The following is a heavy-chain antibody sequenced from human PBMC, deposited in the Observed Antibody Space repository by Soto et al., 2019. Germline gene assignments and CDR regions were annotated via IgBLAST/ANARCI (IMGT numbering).Heavy chain of an antibody. Sequence: SETLSLTCAVSVGSISSSNWWSWVRQPPGKGLEWIGEIYHSGSTNYNPSLKSRVTISVDKSKNQFSLKLSSVTAADTAVYYCARDPINEDYGDNPYGMDVRAQGTTVPVS. D-gene: IGHD4-17*01. CDR2: IYHSGST. J-gene: IGHJ6*02. CDR1: VGSISSSNW. CDR3: ARDPINEDYGDNPYGMDV. V-gene: IGHV4-4*02.